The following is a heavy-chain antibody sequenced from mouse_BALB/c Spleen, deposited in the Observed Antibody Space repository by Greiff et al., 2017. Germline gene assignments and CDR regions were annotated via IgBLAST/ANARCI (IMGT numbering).Heavy chain of an antibody. V-gene: IGHV3-2*02. CDR1: GYSITSDYA. D-gene: IGHD2-14*01. Sequence: EVMLVESGPGLVKPSQSLSLTCTVTGYSITSDYAWNWIRQFPGNKLEWMGYISYSGSTSYNPSLKSRISITRDTSKNQFFLQLNSVTTEDTATYYCARGRVRRGGSFAYWGQGTLVTVSA. J-gene: IGHJ3*01. CDR2: ISYSGST. CDR3: ARGRVRRGGSFAY.